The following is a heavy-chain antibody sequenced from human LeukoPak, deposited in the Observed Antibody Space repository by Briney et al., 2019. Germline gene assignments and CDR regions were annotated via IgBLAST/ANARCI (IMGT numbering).Heavy chain of an antibody. J-gene: IGHJ4*02. D-gene: IGHD2-2*01. Sequence: PGGSLRLSCAASGFTFSSYAMSWVRQAPGKGLEWVSAISGSGGSTYYADSVKGRFTISRDNSKNTLYLQMNSLRAEDTAVYYCAKDSLRYCSSTSCYADYWGQGTLVTVSS. CDR3: AKDSLRYCSSTSCYADY. CDR1: GFTFSSYA. CDR2: ISGSGGST. V-gene: IGHV3-23*01.